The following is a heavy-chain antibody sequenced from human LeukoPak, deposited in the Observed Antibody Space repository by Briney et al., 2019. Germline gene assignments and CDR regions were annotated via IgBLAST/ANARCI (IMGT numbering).Heavy chain of an antibody. CDR1: GFTFSS. D-gene: IGHD3-22*01. CDR3: ARDRQITTNCYDY. J-gene: IGHJ4*02. CDR2: ISSSSGSI. V-gene: IGHV3-21*01. Sequence: GGSLRLSAAASGFTFSSMNWVRQAPGRGLEWVSSISSSSGSIYYADSLKGRFTISRDNAKNSLYLQMNSLRAEDTAVYYCARDRQITTNCYDYWGQGTLVTVSS.